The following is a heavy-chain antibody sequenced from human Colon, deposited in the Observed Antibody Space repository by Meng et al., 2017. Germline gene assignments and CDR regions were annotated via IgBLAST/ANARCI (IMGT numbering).Heavy chain of an antibody. Sequence: QGELQESGPGLVEPSETLSLTCTVSGGSISSYYWSWIRQPPGKGLEWIGYIYYSGSTNYNPSLKSRVTISVDTSKNQFSLKLDFATAADTAVYYCAGARATVTTLEPFNLWGRGTLVTVSS. D-gene: IGHD4-17*01. CDR1: GGSISSYY. V-gene: IGHV4-59*12. J-gene: IGHJ2*01. CDR2: IYYSGST. CDR3: AGARATVTTLEPFNL.